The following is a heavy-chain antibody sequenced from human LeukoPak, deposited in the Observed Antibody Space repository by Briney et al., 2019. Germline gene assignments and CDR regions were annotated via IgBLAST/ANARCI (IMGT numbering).Heavy chain of an antibody. CDR3: ASGFGYSGSYHYFDY. Sequence: GESLKISCKGSGYSFTSYWIGWVRQMPGKGPEWMGIIYPGDSDTRYSPSFQGQVTISADKSISTAYLQWSSLKASDTAMYYCASGFGYSGSYHYFDYWGQGTLVTVSS. J-gene: IGHJ4*02. V-gene: IGHV5-51*01. D-gene: IGHD1-26*01. CDR1: GYSFTSYW. CDR2: IYPGDSDT.